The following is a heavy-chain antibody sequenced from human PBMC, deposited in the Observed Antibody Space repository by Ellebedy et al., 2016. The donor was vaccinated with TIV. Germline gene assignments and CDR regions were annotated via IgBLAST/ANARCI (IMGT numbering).Heavy chain of an antibody. CDR2: MYHSGST. Sequence: MPSETLSLTCTVSGGSISSGGYYWSWLRQHPGKGLEWIGYMYHSGSTNYNPSLKSRVTIAADTSKNQFSLKLSSVTAADTAVYYCATAPGDYFDYWGQGTLVTVSS. CDR3: ATAPGDYFDY. V-gene: IGHV4-31*03. J-gene: IGHJ4*02. D-gene: IGHD4-17*01. CDR1: GGSISSGGYY.